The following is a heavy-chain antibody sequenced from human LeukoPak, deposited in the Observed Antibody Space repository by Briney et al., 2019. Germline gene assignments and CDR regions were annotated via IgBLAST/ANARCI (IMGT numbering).Heavy chain of an antibody. D-gene: IGHD2-15*01. V-gene: IGHV3-11*01. CDR3: ARRGVVAAPYFDY. J-gene: IGHJ4*02. CDR2: ISSSGSTI. CDR1: ALTFSDYY. Sequence: GGSLRLSCAASALTFSDYYMTWIRQAPGKGLEWLSYISSSGSTIYYADSVKGRFTISRDNAKNSLFLHMNGLRAEDAAVYYCARRGVVAAPYFDYWGQGTLVTVSS.